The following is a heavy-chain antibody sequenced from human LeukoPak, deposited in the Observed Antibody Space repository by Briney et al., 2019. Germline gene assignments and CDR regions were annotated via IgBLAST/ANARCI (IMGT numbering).Heavy chain of an antibody. CDR3: ARAYCGGDCYRDAFDI. Sequence: GRSLRLSCAASGFTFDDYAMHWVRQAPGKGLEWVSGISWNSGSIGYADSVKGRFTISRDNAKNSLYLQMNSLRAEDTALYYCARAYCGGDCYRDAFDIWGQGTMVTVSS. CDR1: GFTFDDYA. D-gene: IGHD2-21*02. CDR2: ISWNSGSI. V-gene: IGHV3-9*01. J-gene: IGHJ3*02.